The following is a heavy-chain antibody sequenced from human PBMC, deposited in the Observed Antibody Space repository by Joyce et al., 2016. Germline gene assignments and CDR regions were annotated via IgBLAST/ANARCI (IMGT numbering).Heavy chain of an antibody. D-gene: IGHD3-22*01. CDR1: GDSINNGDYY. CDR3: ARDFSMIIVVFEL. J-gene: IGHJ3*01. V-gene: IGHV4-39*07. CDR2: LQKATTT. Sequence: QVQLQESGPGLVKPSETLSLTCTVSGDSINNGDYYWAWRRQPPGKGLEWIGSLQKATTTYYNPSLKSRMFMSVDTSKNQFSLKVDSVTAADTAVYYCARDFSMIIVVFELWGLGTLVTVSS.